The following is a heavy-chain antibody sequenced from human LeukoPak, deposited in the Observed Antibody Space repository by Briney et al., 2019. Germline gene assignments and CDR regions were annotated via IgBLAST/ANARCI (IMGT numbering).Heavy chain of an antibody. CDR3: ARSGSYANDAFDI. D-gene: IGHD1-26*01. V-gene: IGHV4-4*07. CDR2: MYLSGNT. Sequence: SETLSLTCTVSGGSISSYYWSWIRQPAGKGLEWIGRMYLSGNTNYNPSLKSRVTMSPDTSKNQFSPKLSSVTAADTAVYYCARSGSYANDAFDIWGQGTMVTVSS. CDR1: GGSISSYY. J-gene: IGHJ3*02.